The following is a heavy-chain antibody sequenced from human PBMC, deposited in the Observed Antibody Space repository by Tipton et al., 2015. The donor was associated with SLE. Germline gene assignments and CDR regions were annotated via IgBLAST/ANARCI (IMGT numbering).Heavy chain of an antibody. J-gene: IGHJ4*02. Sequence: TLSLTCAVYGGSFSGYYWSWIRQPPGKGLEWIGGINHSGSTNYNPSLKSRVTISVDTSKNQFSLKLSSVTAADTAVYYCARGGVAAAVSPLDYWGQGTLVTVSS. V-gene: IGHV4-34*01. CDR1: GGSFSGYY. CDR3: ARGGVAAAVSPLDY. CDR2: INHSGST. D-gene: IGHD6-13*01.